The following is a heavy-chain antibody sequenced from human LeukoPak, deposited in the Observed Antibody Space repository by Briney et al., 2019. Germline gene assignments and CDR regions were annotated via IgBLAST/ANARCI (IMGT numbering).Heavy chain of an antibody. D-gene: IGHD6-6*01. J-gene: IGHJ4*02. CDR2: IKSKTDGGTT. V-gene: IGHV3-15*01. Sequence: PGGSLRLSCAASGFTFSNAWMSWVRQAPGKGLEWVGRIKSKTDGGTTDYAAPVKGRFTISRDDSKNTLYLQMNSLKTEDTAVYYCTTDIISDTQASIAARKVFDYWGQGTLVTVSS. CDR3: TTDIISDTQASIAARKVFDY. CDR1: GFTFSNAW.